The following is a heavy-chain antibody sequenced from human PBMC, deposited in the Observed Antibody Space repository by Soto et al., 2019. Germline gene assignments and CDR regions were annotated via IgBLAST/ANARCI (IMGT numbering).Heavy chain of an antibody. Sequence: GESLKISCKGSGYSVTSNWIGWVRQMPGKGLEWMGIIYPSDSDTRYSPSFQGQVTISADKSINTAYLQWSSLEASDTAMYYCARGPSIYRFDYWGQGPLVTVSS. CDR2: IYPSDSDT. CDR3: ARGPSIYRFDY. J-gene: IGHJ4*02. D-gene: IGHD3-16*02. V-gene: IGHV5-51*01. CDR1: GYSVTSNW.